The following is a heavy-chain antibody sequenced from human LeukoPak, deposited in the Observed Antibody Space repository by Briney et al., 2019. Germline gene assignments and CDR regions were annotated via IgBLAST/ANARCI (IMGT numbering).Heavy chain of an antibody. CDR1: GFTSSSYI. Sequence: GGSLRLSCAASGFTSSSYIMNRVRQAPGKGLEWVSSISSGSSYIYYADSVKGRFTISRDDARNSLYLQMNSLRAEDTAVYYCASHIGNYYYYYYMDVWGKGTTVTVSS. CDR2: ISSGSSYI. J-gene: IGHJ6*03. V-gene: IGHV3-21*01. CDR3: ASHIGNYYYYYYMDV. D-gene: IGHD2-21*01.